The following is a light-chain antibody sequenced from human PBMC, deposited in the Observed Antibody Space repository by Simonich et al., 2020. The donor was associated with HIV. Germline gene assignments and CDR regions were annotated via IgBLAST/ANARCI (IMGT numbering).Light chain of an antibody. J-gene: IGKJ1*01. Sequence: DIVMTQSPDSLAVSLGERATINCKSSQSVLYNSNTKNYLAWYQQKPGQPPKLLIYWASTRESGVPDRFSASGSGTDFTLTISSLQAEDVAVYYCQQYYTTPPTFGQGTKVEIK. CDR1: QSVLYNSNTKNY. V-gene: IGKV4-1*01. CDR3: QQYYTTPPT. CDR2: WAS.